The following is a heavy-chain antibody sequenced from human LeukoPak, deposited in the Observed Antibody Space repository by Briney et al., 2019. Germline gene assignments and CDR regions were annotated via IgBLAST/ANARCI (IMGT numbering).Heavy chain of an antibody. V-gene: IGHV4-59*01. Sequence: PSETVSLTCTVSGGSISSYYWSWIRQPPGKGLEWIGYIYYSGSTNYNPSLKSRVTISVDTSKNQFSLKLSSVTAADTAVYYCARDVTLGGWFDPWGQGTLVTVSS. J-gene: IGHJ5*02. D-gene: IGHD5-18*01. CDR2: IYYSGST. CDR3: ARDVTLGGWFDP. CDR1: GGSISSYY.